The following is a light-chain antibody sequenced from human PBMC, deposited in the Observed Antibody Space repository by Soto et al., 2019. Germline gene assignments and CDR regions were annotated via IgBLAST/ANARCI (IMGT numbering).Light chain of an antibody. CDR2: GVY. J-gene: IGKJ1*01. Sequence: EIVLTQSPGTLSLSPGERATLSCRASQSVSNNYLAWYQQKPGQAPRLLIYGVYTRAPGIPARFSGRGSGPEFPLTIRRLQSDDSAVXXXXXXXSYSSTFGQGTKVDIK. CDR3: XXXXSYSST. CDR1: QSVSNNY. V-gene: IGKV3-20*01.